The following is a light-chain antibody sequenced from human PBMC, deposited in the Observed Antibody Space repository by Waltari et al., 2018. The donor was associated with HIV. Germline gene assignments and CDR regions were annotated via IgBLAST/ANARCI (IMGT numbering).Light chain of an antibody. CDR1: QSILYSSSNKNY. J-gene: IGKJ5*01. CDR3: QQYYSTPSIT. Sequence: DIVMTQSPDSLAVSLGERATIHCKSSQSILYSSSNKNYLAWYQQKAGQPPKLLISWASTREAGVPDRFSGSGSATDFTLTISSLQAEDVAIYYGQQYYSTPSITFGQGTRLEIK. CDR2: WAS. V-gene: IGKV4-1*01.